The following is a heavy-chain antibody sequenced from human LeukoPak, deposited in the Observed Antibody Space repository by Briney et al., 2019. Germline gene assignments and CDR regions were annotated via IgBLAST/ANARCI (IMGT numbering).Heavy chain of an antibody. CDR3: ASGRRKYYDFWSGYYGFDY. D-gene: IGHD3-3*01. CDR2: ISSSSYI. CDR1: GFTFSSYS. J-gene: IGHJ4*02. V-gene: IGHV3-21*01. Sequence: GGSLRLSCAASGFTFSSYSMNWVRQAPGKGLEGVSSISSSSYIYYADSVKGRFTISRDNAKNSLYLQMNSLRAEDTAVYYCASGRRKYYDFWSGYYGFDYWGQGPLVTVSS.